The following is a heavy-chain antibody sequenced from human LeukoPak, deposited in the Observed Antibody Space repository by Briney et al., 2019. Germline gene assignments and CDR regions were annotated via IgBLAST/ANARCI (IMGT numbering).Heavy chain of an antibody. V-gene: IGHV3-23*01. CDR3: AKDANHFHSGSYLIPFDF. J-gene: IGHJ4*02. Sequence: GGSLRLSCAASGFTFSRNAMNWVRQAPGKGLEWVASISGNGAGTYYADSVKGRSNISRDNSKNTLYLQMNSLRTEDTAVYYCAKDANHFHSGSYLIPFDFWGQGTLVTVSS. CDR1: GFTFSRNA. D-gene: IGHD1-26*01. CDR2: ISGNGAGT.